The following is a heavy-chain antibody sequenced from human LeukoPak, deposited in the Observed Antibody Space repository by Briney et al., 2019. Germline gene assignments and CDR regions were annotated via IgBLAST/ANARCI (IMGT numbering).Heavy chain of an antibody. CDR3: AEYGGSPANYFDY. D-gene: IGHD1-26*01. CDR2: IHYTGSI. V-gene: IGHV4-59*08. CDR1: GDSISAYY. Sequence: PSETLSLTCTVSGDSISAYYWSWVRQPPGKGLEWIAYIHYTGSINYNPSLKSRVTISMDTSKSQFSLHVNSVTAADTAVYYCAEYGGSPANYFDYWGRGTLVTVSS. J-gene: IGHJ4*02.